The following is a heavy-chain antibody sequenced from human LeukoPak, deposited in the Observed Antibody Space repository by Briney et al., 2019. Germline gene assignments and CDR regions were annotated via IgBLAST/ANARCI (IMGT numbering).Heavy chain of an antibody. V-gene: IGHV4-61*02. Sequence: KSSETLSLTCTVSGGSISSGSYYWSWIRQPAGKGLEWIGRIYTSGSTNYNPSLKSRVTISVDTSKNQFSLKLSSVTAADTAVYYCARRSPLLGSCSSTSCPFDFWGQGTLVTVSS. CDR2: IYTSGST. D-gene: IGHD2-2*01. CDR1: GGSISSGSYY. J-gene: IGHJ4*02. CDR3: ARRSPLLGSCSSTSCPFDF.